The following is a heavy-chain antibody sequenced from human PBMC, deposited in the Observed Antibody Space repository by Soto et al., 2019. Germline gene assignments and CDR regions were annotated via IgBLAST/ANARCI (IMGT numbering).Heavy chain of an antibody. V-gene: IGHV4-4*02. D-gene: IGHD3-22*01. CDR2: VYHSGAT. J-gene: IGHJ6*02. CDR3: VRNGYYSLDV. CDR1: GDSIIGTGW. Sequence: QVQLQESGPGLVRPSGTLSLTCAVSGDSIIGTGWWSWVRQSPGKGLDWIGEVYHSGATNYNPSLKSRVTISVDTSRNQFSLNLGSVTAADTAVYYCVRNGYYSLDVWSQGTTVTVSS.